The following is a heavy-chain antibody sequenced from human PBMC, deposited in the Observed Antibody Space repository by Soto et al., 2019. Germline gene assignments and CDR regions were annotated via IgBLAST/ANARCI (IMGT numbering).Heavy chain of an antibody. V-gene: IGHV4-61*08. J-gene: IGHJ5*02. Sequence: SETLSLTCTVSGAALSSGGYFYTWVRQPPGRGLEWLGDIYYSGGTNYNPSLKSRVTISLDKSKSQFSLRLISVTAADTAVYYCTREQSDDNYFDPWGQGTLVTVSS. CDR3: TREQSDDNYFDP. D-gene: IGHD6-19*01. CDR1: GAALSSGGYF. CDR2: IYYSGGT.